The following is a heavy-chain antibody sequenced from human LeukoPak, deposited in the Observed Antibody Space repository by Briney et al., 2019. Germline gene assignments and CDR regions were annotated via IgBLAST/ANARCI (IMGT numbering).Heavy chain of an antibody. V-gene: IGHV3-23*01. D-gene: IGHD3-16*01. Sequence: PGGSLRLSCAASGFTFSSYAMSWVRQAPGKGLEWVSAISGSGGSTYYADSVKGRFTISRDNSKNTLYLQMNSLRAEDRAVYYCAKGGHGQLISDYWGQGTLVTVSS. CDR3: AKGGHGQLISDY. CDR2: ISGSGGST. J-gene: IGHJ4*02. CDR1: GFTFSSYA.